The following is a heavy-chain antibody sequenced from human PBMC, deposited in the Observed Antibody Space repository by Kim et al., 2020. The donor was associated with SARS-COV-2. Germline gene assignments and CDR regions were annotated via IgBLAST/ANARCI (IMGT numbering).Heavy chain of an antibody. CDR2: ISNSGTII. CDR1: GFAFSIFE. V-gene: IGHV3-48*03. CDR3: ARDIRSSASGSYY. D-gene: IGHD2-2*01. Sequence: GGSLRLSCAASGFAFSIFEMHWVRQAPGKGLQWLSFISNSGTIIHYADSVKGRFTISRDNAKNALYLQMNSLRVEDMAVYYCARDIRSSASGSYYWG. J-gene: IGHJ4*01.